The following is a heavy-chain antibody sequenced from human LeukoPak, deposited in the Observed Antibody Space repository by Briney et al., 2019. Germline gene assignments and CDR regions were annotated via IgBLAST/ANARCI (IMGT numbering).Heavy chain of an antibody. Sequence: GGSLRLSCAASGFTFSGYAMIWVRQAPGKGLEGVSTITGSCGTTYYADSVKGRFTISRDNSKNTLYLQMNSLRAEDTAVYYCAKGRGYCSGGSCYSGFDYWGQGTLVTVSS. CDR1: GFTFSGYA. CDR3: AKGRGYCSGGSCYSGFDY. CDR2: ITGSCGTT. J-gene: IGHJ4*02. V-gene: IGHV3-23*01. D-gene: IGHD2-15*01.